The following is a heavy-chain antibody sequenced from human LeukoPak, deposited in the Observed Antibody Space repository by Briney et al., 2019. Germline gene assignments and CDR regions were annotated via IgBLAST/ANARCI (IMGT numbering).Heavy chain of an antibody. V-gene: IGHV3-21*01. CDR2: ISSSGSYI. CDR1: GFTFNSFS. Sequence: PGGSLRLSCAASGFTFNSFSMNWVRQAPGKGLEWVSSISSSGSYIWYEDSVKGRFTISRDNAKNSLYLQMNSLRAEDTAVYYCARDGSGSYYNVMNYYYYMDVWGKGTTVTVSS. CDR3: ARDGSGSYYNVMNYYYYMDV. D-gene: IGHD3-10*01. J-gene: IGHJ6*03.